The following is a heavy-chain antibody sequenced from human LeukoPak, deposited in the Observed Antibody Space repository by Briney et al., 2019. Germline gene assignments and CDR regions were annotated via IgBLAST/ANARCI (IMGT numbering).Heavy chain of an antibody. D-gene: IGHD6-19*01. CDR3: AKTWGGQWLGNFDY. Sequence: GSLRLSCAVSGFTFSSYGMSWVRQAPGRGLEWVSAISGSGGRTYYADSVKGRFTISRDNSKNTLYLQMNSLRAEDTAVYYCAKTWGGQWLGNFDYWGQGTLVTVSS. CDR2: ISGSGGRT. V-gene: IGHV3-23*01. CDR1: GFTFSSYG. J-gene: IGHJ4*02.